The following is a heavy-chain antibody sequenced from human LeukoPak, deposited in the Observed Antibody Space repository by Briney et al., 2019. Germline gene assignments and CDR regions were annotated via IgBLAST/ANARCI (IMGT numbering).Heavy chain of an antibody. CDR1: GYTFTGYY. Sequence: EASVKVSCKASGYTFTGYYMHWVRQAPGQGLEWMGWINPNSGGTNYAQKFQGRVTMTRDTSISTAYMELSRLRSDDTAVYYYARVFITMVRGVITELDYWGQGTLVTVSS. J-gene: IGHJ4*02. CDR3: ARVFITMVRGVITELDY. D-gene: IGHD3-10*01. CDR2: INPNSGGT. V-gene: IGHV1-2*02.